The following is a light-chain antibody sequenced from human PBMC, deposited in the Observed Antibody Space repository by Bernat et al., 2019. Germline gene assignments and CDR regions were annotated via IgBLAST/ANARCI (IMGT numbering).Light chain of an antibody. CDR2: RAN. Sequence: SSELTQPPSVSVSPGQIASITCSGERLGTKFTCWYQQKPGQSPVVVVYRANMRPSGISVRFSGSHSGNTATLTLPGTQPMDEADYCCQACYSSAGFFGGGTKLTVL. J-gene: IGLJ2*01. CDR3: QACYSSAGF. V-gene: IGLV3-1*01. CDR1: RLGTKF.